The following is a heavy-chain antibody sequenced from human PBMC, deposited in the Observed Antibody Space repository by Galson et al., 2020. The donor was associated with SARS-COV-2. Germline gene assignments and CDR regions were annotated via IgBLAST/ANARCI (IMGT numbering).Heavy chain of an antibody. D-gene: IGHD2-15*01. J-gene: IGHJ5*02. CDR3: AKVGGSNYDWFDP. Sequence: GESLKISCAASGFTFSSYAMSWVRPAPGTGLEWVSAISGSGGSTYYADSVKGRFTISRDNSKNTLYLQMNSLRAEDTAVYYCAKVGGSNYDWFDPWGQGTLVTVSS. CDR2: ISGSGGST. V-gene: IGHV3-23*01. CDR1: GFTFSSYA.